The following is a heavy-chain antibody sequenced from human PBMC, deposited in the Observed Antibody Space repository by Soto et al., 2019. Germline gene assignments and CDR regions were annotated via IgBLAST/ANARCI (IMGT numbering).Heavy chain of an antibody. CDR2: IRRKALGGTT. CDR3: TRIAVYGSRYGDY. Sequence: GGSLRLSCTASGFTFGDYAMSWFRQAPGKGLEWVGFIRRKALGGTTDYAASVKGRFTISRDDSKSIAYLQMNGLKSEDSAFYYCTRIAVYGSRYGDYWGQGTPVTVSS. CDR1: GFTFGDYA. V-gene: IGHV3-49*03. J-gene: IGHJ4*02. D-gene: IGHD6-19*01.